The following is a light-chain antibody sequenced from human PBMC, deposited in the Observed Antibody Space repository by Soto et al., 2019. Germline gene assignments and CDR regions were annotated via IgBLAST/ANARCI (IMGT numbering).Light chain of an antibody. J-gene: IGLJ3*02. CDR1: LSDIGTYDL. CDR2: ESK. CDR3: CSYAGSSTWL. V-gene: IGLV2-23*01. Sequence: HSVLTQPASVSGSPGQSITISCIGTLSDIGTYDLVSWYQHHPNKAPKLIIYESKTRPSGVSSRFSASRSGDTASLTISGLQAGDEADYYCCSYAGSSTWLFGGGTKLTVL.